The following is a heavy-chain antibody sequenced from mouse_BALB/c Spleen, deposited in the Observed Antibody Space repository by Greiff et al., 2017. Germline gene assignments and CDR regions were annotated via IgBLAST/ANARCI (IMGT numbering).Heavy chain of an antibody. J-gene: IGHJ4*01. CDR1: GFNIKDYY. Sequence: EVKLVESGAELVRSGASVKLSCTASGFNIKDYYMHWVKQRPEQGLGWIGGFDPENGDTEFAPKFQGKATMTADTSSNTAYLQLSSLTSEDTAVYYCNDGYFYAMDYWGQGTSVTVSS. V-gene: IGHV14-4*02. CDR3: NDGYFYAMDY. D-gene: IGHD2-3*01. CDR2: FDPENGDT.